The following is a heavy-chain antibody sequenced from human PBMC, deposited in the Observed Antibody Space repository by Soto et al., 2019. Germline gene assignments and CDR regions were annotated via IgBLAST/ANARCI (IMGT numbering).Heavy chain of an antibody. D-gene: IGHD6-19*01. J-gene: IGHJ6*02. CDR2: INAGNGNT. CDR3: ARRPPWGGWYREQKYYYSYGMDV. Sequence: ASVKVSCKASGYTFTSYAMHWVRQAPGQRLEWMGWINAGNGNTKYSQKFQGRVTITRDTSASTAYMELSSLRSEDTAVYYCARRPPWGGWYREQKYYYSYGMDVWGQGTTVTVSS. V-gene: IGHV1-3*01. CDR1: GYTFTSYA.